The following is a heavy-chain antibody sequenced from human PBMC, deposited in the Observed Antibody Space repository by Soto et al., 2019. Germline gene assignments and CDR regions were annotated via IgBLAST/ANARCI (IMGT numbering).Heavy chain of an antibody. J-gene: IGHJ4*02. Sequence: SETLSLTCTVSGGSISSYYWSWIRQPPGKGLEWIGYIYYSGSTNYNPSLKSRVTISVDTSKNQFSLKLSSVTAADTAVYYCARAKYDYVWGSSQNYFDYWGQGTLVTVSS. V-gene: IGHV4-59*01. CDR3: ARAKYDYVWGSSQNYFDY. D-gene: IGHD3-16*01. CDR2: IYYSGST. CDR1: GGSISSYY.